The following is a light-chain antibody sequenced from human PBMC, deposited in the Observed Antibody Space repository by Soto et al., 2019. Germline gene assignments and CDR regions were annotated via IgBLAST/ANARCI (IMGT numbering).Light chain of an antibody. CDR3: GTWDSSLNVV. Sequence: QSVVAQPRSVSGSPGQSVTISCSGSTSNIGSHNVFWYQQVPGGAPKLLIYDSFKQYSGIPDRYSGSKSDTSATLDITGLQTGDEADYYCGTWDSSLNVVFGGGTKVTVL. CDR2: DSF. V-gene: IGLV1-51*01. J-gene: IGLJ2*01. CDR1: TSNIGSHN.